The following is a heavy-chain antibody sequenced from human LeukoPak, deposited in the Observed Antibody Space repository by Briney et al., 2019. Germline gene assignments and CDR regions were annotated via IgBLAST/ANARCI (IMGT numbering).Heavy chain of an antibody. CDR3: ASIYYDSSGSPD. CDR2: INHSGST. CDR1: GGSFSGYY. J-gene: IGHJ4*02. Sequence: PSETLSLTCAVYGGSFSGYYWSWIRQPPGKGLEWIGEINHSGSTNYNPSLKSRVTISVDTSKNQFSLKLSSVTAADTAVYYCASIYYDSSGSPDWGQGTLVTVSS. V-gene: IGHV4-34*01. D-gene: IGHD3-22*01.